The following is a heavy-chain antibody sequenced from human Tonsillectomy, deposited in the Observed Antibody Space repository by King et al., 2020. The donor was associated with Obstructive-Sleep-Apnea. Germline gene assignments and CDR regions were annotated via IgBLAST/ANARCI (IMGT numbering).Heavy chain of an antibody. Sequence: VQLQESGPGLVKPSETLSLTCAVSGGSIGTYYWSWIRQPPGKGLEWIGYIYYSGSSNYNPSLKRRVTITVDTAKNQFSLKLSSVTAAATAVYYYARAPYGSGIIDWFDPWGQGTLVTVSS. CDR2: IYYSGSS. D-gene: IGHD3-10*01. J-gene: IGHJ5*02. CDR1: GGSIGTYY. CDR3: ARAPYGSGIIDWFDP. V-gene: IGHV4-59*01.